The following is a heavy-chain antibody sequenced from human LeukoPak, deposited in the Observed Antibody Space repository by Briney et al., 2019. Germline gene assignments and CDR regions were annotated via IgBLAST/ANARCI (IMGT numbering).Heavy chain of an antibody. CDR2: IHTGDSAT. D-gene: IGHD5-18*01. Sequence: GESLKISCKGSGYSFTSYWIAWVRQTPGKGLEWMGIIHTGDSATTYSPSFQGQVTISGDKSISTAYLQWSSLRASDTAIYYCARRQGSYGSHFDTGAREPWSPSPQ. CDR3: ARRQGSYGSHFDT. CDR1: GYSFTSYW. J-gene: IGHJ4*02. V-gene: IGHV5-51*01.